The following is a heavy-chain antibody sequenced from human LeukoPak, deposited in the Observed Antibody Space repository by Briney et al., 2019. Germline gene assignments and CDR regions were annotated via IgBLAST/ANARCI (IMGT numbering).Heavy chain of an antibody. CDR2: IYYSGST. J-gene: IGHJ3*02. CDR1: GGSFSGYY. CDR3: ARVSPGAVAGTSYHDAFDI. Sequence: SETLSLTCAVYGGSFSGYYWSWIRQPPGKGLEWIGYIYYSGSTNYNPSLKSRVTISVDTSKNQFSLKLSSVTAADTAVYYCARVSPGAVAGTSYHDAFDIWGQGTMVTVSS. V-gene: IGHV4-59*01. D-gene: IGHD6-19*01.